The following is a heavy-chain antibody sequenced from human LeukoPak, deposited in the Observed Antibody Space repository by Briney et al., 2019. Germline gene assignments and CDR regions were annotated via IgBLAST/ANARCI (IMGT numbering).Heavy chain of an antibody. Sequence: GGSLRLSCAASGFTFSSYWMHWVRQAPGKGLVWVSRVNGDGSSTTYADSVKGRFTISRDNSKNTLYPQMNSLRAEDTAVYYCARGYGDPLGFDYWGQGTLVTVSS. V-gene: IGHV3-74*01. CDR3: ARGYGDPLGFDY. CDR2: VNGDGSST. D-gene: IGHD4-17*01. J-gene: IGHJ4*02. CDR1: GFTFSSYW.